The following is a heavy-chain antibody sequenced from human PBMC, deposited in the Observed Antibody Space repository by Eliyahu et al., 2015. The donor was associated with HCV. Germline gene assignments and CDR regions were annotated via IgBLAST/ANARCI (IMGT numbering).Heavy chain of an antibody. CDR1: GGSISSGGYY. CDR2: IYYSGST. Sequence: QVQLQESGPGLVKPSQTLSLTCTVSGGSISSGGYYWXWIRXHPGKGLEWIGYIYYSGSTYYNPSLKSRVTISVDTSKNQFSLKLSSVTAADTAVYYCAREGPYGSGTAPDYWGQGTLVTVSS. D-gene: IGHD3-10*01. V-gene: IGHV4-31*03. CDR3: AREGPYGSGTAPDY. J-gene: IGHJ4*02.